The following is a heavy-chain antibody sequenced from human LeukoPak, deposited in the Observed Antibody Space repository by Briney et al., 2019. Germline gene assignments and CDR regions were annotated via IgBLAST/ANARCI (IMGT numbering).Heavy chain of an antibody. Sequence: GRSLRLSCAASGFTFSSYSMHWVRQAPGKGLEWVAFISYDGGDKRYAESVKGRITISRDNSRKTLYLQMHSLGPEDTAIYYCARDLSERYSIDYWGQGTLVTVSS. D-gene: IGHD1-14*01. CDR3: ARDLSERYSIDY. V-gene: IGHV3-30-3*01. CDR2: ISYDGGDK. J-gene: IGHJ4*02. CDR1: GFTFSSYS.